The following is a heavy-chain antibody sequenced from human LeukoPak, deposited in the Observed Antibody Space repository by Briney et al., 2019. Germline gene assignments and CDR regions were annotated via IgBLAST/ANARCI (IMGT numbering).Heavy chain of an antibody. CDR2: IYYSGST. CDR3: ARDRRVGADEAYFDY. J-gene: IGHJ4*02. CDR1: GGSISSYY. V-gene: IGHV4-59*01. Sequence: SETLSLTCTVSGGSISSYYWSWIRQPPGKGLEWIGYIYYSGSTNYNPSLKSRVTMSVDTSKNQFSLKLSSVTAADTAVYYCARDRRVGADEAYFDYWGQGTLVTVSS. D-gene: IGHD1-26*01.